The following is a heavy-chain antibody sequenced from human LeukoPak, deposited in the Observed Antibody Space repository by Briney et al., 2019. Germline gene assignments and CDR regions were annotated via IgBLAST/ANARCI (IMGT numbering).Heavy chain of an antibody. D-gene: IGHD3-10*01. CDR3: ARDLAGHYYGSGSSFDY. CDR1: GFTFSAYW. CDR2: IREDGSEK. V-gene: IGHV3-7*01. Sequence: GGSLRLSCAASGFTFSAYWMSWVRQAPGKGLEWVANIREDGSEKYYVDSVKGQFTISRDNAKNSLFLQMDSLRAEDTAVYYCARDLAGHYYGSGSSFDYWGQGTLVTVSS. J-gene: IGHJ4*02.